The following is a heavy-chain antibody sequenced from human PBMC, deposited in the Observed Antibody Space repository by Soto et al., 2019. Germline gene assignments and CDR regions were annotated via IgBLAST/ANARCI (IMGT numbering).Heavy chain of an antibody. Sequence: GGSLRLSCAASGFTFSSYAMHWVRQAPGKGLEWVAVISYDGSNKYYADSVKGRFTISRDNSKNTLYLQMNSLRAEDTAVYYCARDRSRHDFWSGYPTPYAFDIWGQGTMVTVSS. CDR3: ARDRSRHDFWSGYPTPYAFDI. CDR1: GFTFSSYA. D-gene: IGHD3-3*01. CDR2: ISYDGSNK. J-gene: IGHJ3*02. V-gene: IGHV3-30-3*01.